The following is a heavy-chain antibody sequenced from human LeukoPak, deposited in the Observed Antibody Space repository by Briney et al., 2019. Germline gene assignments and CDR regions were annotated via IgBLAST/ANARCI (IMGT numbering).Heavy chain of an antibody. V-gene: IGHV1-3*01. CDR1: GYTFINYA. Sequence: ASVTVSCKASGYTFINYAIHWVRQAPGQRLEWMGWINAYNGDTEYSQKFQGRVTMTRDTSTSTVYMELSSLRSEDTAVYYCARDRERGSPVGGGMDVWGQGTTVTVSS. CDR3: ARDRERGSPVGGGMDV. J-gene: IGHJ6*02. D-gene: IGHD1-26*01. CDR2: INAYNGDT.